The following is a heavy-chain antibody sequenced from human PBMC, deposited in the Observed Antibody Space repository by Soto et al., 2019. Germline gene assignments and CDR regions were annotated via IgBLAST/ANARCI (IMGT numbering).Heavy chain of an antibody. J-gene: IGHJ5*02. CDR1: GFTFSSYA. CDR3: ARDRAAARPYNWFDP. D-gene: IGHD6-6*01. V-gene: IGHV3-30-3*01. Sequence: GGSLRLSCAASGFTFSSYAMHWVRQAPGKGLEWVAVISYDGSNKYYADSVKGRFTISRDNSKNTLYLQMNSLRAEDTAVYYCARDRAAARPYNWFDPWGQGTLVTVSS. CDR2: ISYDGSNK.